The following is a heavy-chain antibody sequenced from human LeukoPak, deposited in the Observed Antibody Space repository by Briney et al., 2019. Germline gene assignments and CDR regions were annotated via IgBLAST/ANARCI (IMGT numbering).Heavy chain of an antibody. J-gene: IGHJ6*03. CDR1: GYTFTSYD. D-gene: IGHD6-19*01. V-gene: IGHV1-8*03. Sequence: ASVKVSCKASGYTFTSYDINWVRQATGQGLEWMGSMNPNSGNTGYAQKFQGRVTITRNTSISTAYMDLSSLRSDDTAVYYCARRAVAYYYYYYMDVWGKGTTVTVSS. CDR3: ARRAVAYYYYYYMDV. CDR2: MNPNSGNT.